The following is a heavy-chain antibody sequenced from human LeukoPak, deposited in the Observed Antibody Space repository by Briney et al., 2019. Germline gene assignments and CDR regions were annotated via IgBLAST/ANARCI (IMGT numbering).Heavy chain of an antibody. J-gene: IGHJ4*02. CDR3: ARSGYCSGGSCYVFDY. V-gene: IGHV4-39*07. D-gene: IGHD2-15*01. CDR2: FYHSGST. CDR1: GGSISSSSYY. Sequence: PSETLSLTCTVSGGSISSSSYYWGWVRQPPGKGLEWIGTFYHSGSTYYNPSLKSRVTISVDTSKNQFSLKLSSVTAADTAVYYCARSGYCSGGSCYVFDYWGQGTLVTVSS.